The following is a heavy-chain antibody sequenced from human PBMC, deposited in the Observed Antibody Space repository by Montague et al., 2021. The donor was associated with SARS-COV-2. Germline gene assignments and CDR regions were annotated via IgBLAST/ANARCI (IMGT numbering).Heavy chain of an antibody. Sequence: SDTLSLTCTVSGGSVSSRSYYWGWIRQPPGKGLEWIGSIYYSGSTHYNPSLKSRVTISVDTSKNQFSLKLSSVTAADTAVYYCARRGDYGGPRFDYWGQGTLVSVSS. CDR2: IYYSGST. CDR3: ARRGDYGGPRFDY. J-gene: IGHJ4*02. CDR1: GGSVSSRSYY. V-gene: IGHV4-39*01. D-gene: IGHD4-23*01.